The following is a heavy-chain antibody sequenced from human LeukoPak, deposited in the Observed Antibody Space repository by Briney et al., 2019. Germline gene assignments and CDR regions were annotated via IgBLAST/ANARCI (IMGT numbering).Heavy chain of an antibody. CDR2: IRYDGSRK. CDR3: AKVSLNMVNDAFDI. V-gene: IGHV3-30*02. J-gene: IGHJ3*02. CDR1: GFIFSSYG. Sequence: GGSLRLSCAASGFIFSSYGMHWVRQAPDKGLEWVAFIRYDGSRKYYADSVKGRFTISRDNSKNTLSLQMNSLRAEDTAMYYCAKVSLNMVNDAFDIWGQGTMVSVSS. D-gene: IGHD4/OR15-4a*01.